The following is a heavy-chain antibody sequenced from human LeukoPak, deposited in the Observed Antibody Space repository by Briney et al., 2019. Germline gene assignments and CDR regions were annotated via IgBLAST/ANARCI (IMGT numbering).Heavy chain of an antibody. V-gene: IGHV3-48*03. CDR1: GFTFSSYE. Sequence: GGSLRLSCAASGFTFSSYEMNWVRQAPGKGLEWVSYISSSGSTIYYADSVKGRFTISRDNAKNTLYLQMNSLRAEDTAVYYCARELSPVVKYYFDDWGQGTLVTVSS. J-gene: IGHJ4*02. CDR3: ARELSPVVKYYFDD. D-gene: IGHD3-22*01. CDR2: ISSSGSTI.